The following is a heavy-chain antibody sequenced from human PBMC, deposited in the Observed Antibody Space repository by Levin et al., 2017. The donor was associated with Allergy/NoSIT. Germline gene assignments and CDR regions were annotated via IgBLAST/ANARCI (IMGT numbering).Heavy chain of an antibody. CDR1: GLTFSSYA. D-gene: IGHD2-21*01. V-gene: IGHV3-30-3*01. CDR2: ISSNGNNK. CDR3: ARSPVVARWYFDY. Sequence: LSLTCADSGLTFSSYAVHWVRQAPGKGLEWVAVISSNGNNKYYRDSVKGRFTISRDNSKNTVYLQMDSLTPEDTAVYYCARSPVVARWYFDYWGQGTLVTVSS. J-gene: IGHJ4*02.